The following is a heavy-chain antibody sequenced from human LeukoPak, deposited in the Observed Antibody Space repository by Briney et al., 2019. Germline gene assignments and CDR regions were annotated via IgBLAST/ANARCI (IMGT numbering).Heavy chain of an antibody. CDR2: ISYDGSNK. CDR3: ARDHRGSSSSVFDY. J-gene: IGHJ4*02. CDR1: GFTFSSYA. V-gene: IGHV3-30-3*01. Sequence: GGSLRLSCAASGFTFSSYAMHWVRQAPGKGLEWVAVISYDGSNKYYADSVKGRFTISRDNSKNTLYLQMNSLRAEDTAVYYCARDHRGSSSSVFDYWGQGTLVTVSS. D-gene: IGHD6-6*01.